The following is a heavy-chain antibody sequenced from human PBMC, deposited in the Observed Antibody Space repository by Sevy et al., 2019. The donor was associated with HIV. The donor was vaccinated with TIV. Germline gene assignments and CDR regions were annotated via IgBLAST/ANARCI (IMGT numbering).Heavy chain of an antibody. CDR3: ARDPRMYGDYLLAYFDS. D-gene: IGHD2-8*01. CDR1: GFTPSTYG. J-gene: IGHJ4*02. CDR2: IGYDGSNK. Sequence: GGSLRLSCAASGFTPSTYGMHWVRLAPGKGLEWVAVIGYDGSNKYYADSVKGRFTISRDNSKNTLFLQMDSLRAEDTAVYYCARDPRMYGDYLLAYFDSWGQGTLVTVSS. V-gene: IGHV3-33*01.